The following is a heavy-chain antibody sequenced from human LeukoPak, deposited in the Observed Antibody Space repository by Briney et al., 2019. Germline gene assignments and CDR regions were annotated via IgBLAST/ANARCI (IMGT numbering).Heavy chain of an antibody. CDR1: GYTFTSYG. D-gene: IGHD2-21*02. CDR2: ISAYSGNT. CDR3: ARDRGGDHNFVY. V-gene: IGHV1-18*01. Sequence: ASVKVSCKASGYTFTSYGIIWVRQAPGKGLEWMGWISAYSGNTNYAQNLQGRVTMTTDTSTSTAYMEVRSLRSDDTAVYYCARDRGGDHNFVYWGQGPLVSVSS. J-gene: IGHJ4*02.